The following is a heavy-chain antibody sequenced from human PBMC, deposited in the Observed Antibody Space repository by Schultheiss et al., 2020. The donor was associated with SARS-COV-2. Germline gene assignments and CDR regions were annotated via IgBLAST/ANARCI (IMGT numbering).Heavy chain of an antibody. J-gene: IGHJ2*01. Sequence: GGSLRLSCAASGFTFSSSDMHWVRQATGKGLEWVSAIGSPGDTYYQGSVKGRFTISRDNAKNSLYLQMNSLRAEDTAVYYCAKDSGISNLWGRGTLVTVSS. CDR3: AKDSGISNL. CDR2: IGSPGDT. D-gene: IGHD3-10*01. V-gene: IGHV3-13*04. CDR1: GFTFSSSD.